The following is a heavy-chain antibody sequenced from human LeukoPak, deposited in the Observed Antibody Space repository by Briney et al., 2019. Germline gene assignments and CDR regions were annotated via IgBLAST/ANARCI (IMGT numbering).Heavy chain of an antibody. D-gene: IGHD1-1*01. CDR2: IYSGGST. J-gene: IGHJ3*02. Sequence: PGGSLRLSCAASGFTFSTYSMNWVRQAPGKGLEWVSVIYSGGSTYYVDSVKGRFTISRDSSKNTLYLQMNSLRAEDTAVYYCAASYTFDIWGQGTMVTVSS. CDR3: AASYTFDI. V-gene: IGHV3-53*01. CDR1: GFTFSTYS.